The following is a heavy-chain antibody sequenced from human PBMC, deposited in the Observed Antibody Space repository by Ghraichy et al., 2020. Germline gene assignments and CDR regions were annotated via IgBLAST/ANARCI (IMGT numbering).Heavy chain of an antibody. CDR2: FDPEDGET. J-gene: IGHJ6*02. V-gene: IGHV1-24*01. Sequence: MGGFDPEDGETIYAQKFQGRVTMTEDTSTDTAYMELSSLRSEDTAVYYCATGSPAKPLAAYYYYGMDVWGQGTTVTVSS. D-gene: IGHD2-15*01. CDR3: ATGSPAKPLAAYYYYGMDV.